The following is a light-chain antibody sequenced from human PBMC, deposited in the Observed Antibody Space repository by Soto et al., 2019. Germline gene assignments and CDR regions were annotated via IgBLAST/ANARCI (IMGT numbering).Light chain of an antibody. V-gene: IGKV3-20*01. CDR3: QQYGSSRT. Sequence: EIVLTQSPGTLSLSPGERATLSCRASQSVSSSFLAWYQQEPGQAPRLLIYGASRRATGIPDRLSGSGSGTDFTLTISRLEPEDFAVYYCQQYGSSRTFGQGTKLEIK. CDR2: GAS. J-gene: IGKJ2*01. CDR1: QSVSSSF.